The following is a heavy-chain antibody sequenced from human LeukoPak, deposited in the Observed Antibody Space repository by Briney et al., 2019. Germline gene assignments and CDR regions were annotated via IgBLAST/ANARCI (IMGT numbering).Heavy chain of an antibody. D-gene: IGHD3-10*02. CDR3: AKLSSGSYFVPFDY. V-gene: IGHV3-23*01. CDR1: GFIFSHYA. CDR2: ISGSGGST. Sequence: GGSLRLSCTASGFIFSHYAMTWVRQAPGKGLEWVSAISGSGGSTYYADSVKGRFTISRDNSKNTLYLQMNSLRAEDTAVYYCAKLSSGSYFVPFDYWGQGTLVTVSS. J-gene: IGHJ4*02.